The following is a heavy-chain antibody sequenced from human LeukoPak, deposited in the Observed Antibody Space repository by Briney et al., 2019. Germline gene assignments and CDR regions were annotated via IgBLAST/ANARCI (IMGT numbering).Heavy chain of an antibody. J-gene: IGHJ4*02. CDR2: ISSSSSTI. D-gene: IGHD3-22*01. V-gene: IGHV3-11*04. Sequence: PGGSLRLSCAASGFTFSDYHMSWIRQAPGKGLEWVSYISSSSSTIYYADSVKGRFTISRDNAKNSLYLQMNSLRAEDTAVYYCARDVARYYDSSGYYTDYWGQGTLVTVSS. CDR1: GFTFSDYH. CDR3: ARDVARYYDSSGYYTDY.